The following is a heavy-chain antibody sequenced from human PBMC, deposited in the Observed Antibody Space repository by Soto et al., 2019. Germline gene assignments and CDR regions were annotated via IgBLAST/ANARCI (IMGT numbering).Heavy chain of an antibody. V-gene: IGHV1-8*01. J-gene: IGHJ6*02. CDR1: GYTFTSYD. CDR3: ARIYSSSSRELLMDF. Sequence: ASVKVSCKASGYTFTSYDINWVRQATGQGLEWMGWMNPNSGNTGYAQKFQGRVTMTRNTSISKAYLELSSLRSEDTAVYYCARIYSSSSRELLMDFWGQGTTVTVS. D-gene: IGHD6-6*01. CDR2: MNPNSGNT.